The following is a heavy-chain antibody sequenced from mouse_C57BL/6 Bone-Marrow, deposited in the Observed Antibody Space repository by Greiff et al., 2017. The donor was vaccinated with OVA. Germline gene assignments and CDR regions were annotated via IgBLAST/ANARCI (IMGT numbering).Heavy chain of an antibody. Sequence: EVKLMESGGGLVKPGGSLKLSCAASGFTFSDYGMHWVRQAPEKGLEWVAYISSGSSTIYYADTVKGRFTISRDNAKNTLFLQMTSLRSEDTAMYYCARSTFYSYGSPVVWGTGTTVTVSS. V-gene: IGHV5-17*01. CDR3: ARSTFYSYGSPVV. J-gene: IGHJ1*03. D-gene: IGHD1-1*01. CDR2: ISSGSSTI. CDR1: GFTFSDYG.